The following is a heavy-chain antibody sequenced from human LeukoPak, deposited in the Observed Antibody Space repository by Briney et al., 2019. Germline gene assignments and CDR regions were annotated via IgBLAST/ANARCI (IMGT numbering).Heavy chain of an antibody. Sequence: ASVKVSCKASGYTFTSYGISWARQAPGQGLEWMGWISAYNGNTNYAQKLQGRVTMTTDTSTSTAYMELRSLRSDDTAVYYCARVEGDYDYYYYGMDVWGQGTAVTVSS. J-gene: IGHJ6*02. V-gene: IGHV1-18*01. CDR3: ARVEGDYDYYYYGMDV. CDR2: ISAYNGNT. D-gene: IGHD4-17*01. CDR1: GYTFTSYG.